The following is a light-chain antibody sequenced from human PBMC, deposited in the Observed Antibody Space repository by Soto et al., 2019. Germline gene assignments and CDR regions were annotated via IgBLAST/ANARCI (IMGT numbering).Light chain of an antibody. CDR1: SSDVGGYNY. J-gene: IGLJ1*01. V-gene: IGLV2-8*01. CDR2: EVS. CDR3: SSYAVTILLV. Sequence: QSVLTQPPSASGSPGQSVTISCTGTSSDVGGYNYVSWYQQHPGKAPKVIIYEVSKRPSGVPDRFSGSKSGSTASLTVSGLQPEDEADLYGSSYAVTILLVFENWTKVTV.